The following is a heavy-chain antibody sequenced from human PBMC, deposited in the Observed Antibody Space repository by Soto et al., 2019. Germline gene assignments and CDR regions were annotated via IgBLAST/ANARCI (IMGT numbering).Heavy chain of an antibody. Sequence: QVQLVQSGAEVKKPGSSVKVSCKASGGTFSNYAISWVRQAPGQGLEWMGGIIPIFGTANYAQKFQGRVTITADESTSTAYMELSSLRSGDTAVYYCARAHSSGWSLTDWFDPWGQGTLVTVSS. CDR3: ARAHSSGWSLTDWFDP. J-gene: IGHJ5*02. D-gene: IGHD6-19*01. CDR2: IIPIFGTA. CDR1: GGTFSNYA. V-gene: IGHV1-69*01.